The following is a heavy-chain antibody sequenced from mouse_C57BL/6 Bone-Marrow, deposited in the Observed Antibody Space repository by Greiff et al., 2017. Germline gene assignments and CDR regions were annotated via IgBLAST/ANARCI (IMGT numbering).Heavy chain of an antibody. CDR3: APVYSNYVGFAY. J-gene: IGHJ3*01. CDR1: GYTFTSYW. Sequence: QVQLQQPGAELVKPGASVKVSCKASGYTFTSYWMHWVKQRPGQGLEWIGRIHPSASDTNYNQKFKGKATLTVNKSSSTAYMQLSSLTSEDSAVYYCAPVYSNYVGFAYWGQGTRVTVSA. D-gene: IGHD2-5*01. V-gene: IGHV1-74*01. CDR2: IHPSASDT.